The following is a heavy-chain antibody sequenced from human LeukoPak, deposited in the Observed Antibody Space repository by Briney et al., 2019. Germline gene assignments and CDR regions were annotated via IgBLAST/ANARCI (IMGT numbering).Heavy chain of an antibody. D-gene: IGHD3-22*01. Sequence: SETLSLTCTVSGGSISSYYWSWIRQPPGKGLEWIGYIYYSGSTNYHPYLKSRVTISVATSKSQFSLKLSSVTAADTAVYYCARSPYYYDSSGYYDYWGQGTLVTVSS. CDR1: GGSISSYY. CDR3: ARSPYYYDSSGYYDY. V-gene: IGHV4-59*01. J-gene: IGHJ4*02. CDR2: IYYSGST.